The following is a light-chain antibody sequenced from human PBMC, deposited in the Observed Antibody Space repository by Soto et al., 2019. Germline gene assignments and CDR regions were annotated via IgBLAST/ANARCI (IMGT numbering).Light chain of an antibody. V-gene: IGKV3D-15*01. Sequence: EIVMTQSPATLSLSPGERATLSCRASQSVSSNLAWYQQKPGQAPRLLIYGASTRATGIPARFSGSGSGTEFTLTISRLQSEDYAVYYGQQYNNWRLTFGGGTKVEIK. CDR1: QSVSSN. CDR3: QQYNNWRLT. J-gene: IGKJ4*01. CDR2: GAS.